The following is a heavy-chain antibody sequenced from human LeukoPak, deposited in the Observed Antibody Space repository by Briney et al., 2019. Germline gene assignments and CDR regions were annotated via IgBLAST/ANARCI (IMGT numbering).Heavy chain of an antibody. V-gene: IGHV1-46*01. CDR1: GYTFINHY. J-gene: IGHJ5*02. Sequence: ASVKISCKPSGYTFINHYIHWVRQAPGQGLEWMGVIRPTDGSTSYAQNFQGRLSMTSDTSTSTAYMELSSLRSEDTAIYYCTRTINSWFDPWGQGTPFSVSS. CDR2: IRPTDGST. D-gene: IGHD3-9*01. CDR3: TRTINSWFDP.